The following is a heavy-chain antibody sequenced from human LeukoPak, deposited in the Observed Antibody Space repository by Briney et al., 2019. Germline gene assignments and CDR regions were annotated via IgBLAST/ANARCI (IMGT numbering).Heavy chain of an antibody. V-gene: IGHV3-30-3*01. Sequence: GGSLRLSCAASGFTFSSYAMHWVRQAPGKGLEWVGVISYDGSNKYYADSVKGRFTISRDNSKNTLYLQMNSLRAEDTAVYYCARDTYYYDSSGYYYWGQGTLVTVSS. D-gene: IGHD3-22*01. CDR1: GFTFSSYA. CDR3: ARDTYYYDSSGYYY. J-gene: IGHJ4*02. CDR2: ISYDGSNK.